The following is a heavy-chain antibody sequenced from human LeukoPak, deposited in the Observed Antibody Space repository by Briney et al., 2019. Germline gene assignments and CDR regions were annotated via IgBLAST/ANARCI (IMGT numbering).Heavy chain of an antibody. V-gene: IGHV3-48*01. D-gene: IGHD1-26*01. Sequence: GGSLRLSCEASGFIFSNYNFNWVRQAPGKGPEWISYIGTDTTTTYYADSFKGRFAISRDNAKNSLYLYIHSLTGEETAVYYCARDRSGSYCTDFWGRGTLVPVS. CDR1: GFIFSNYN. CDR2: IGTDTTTT. J-gene: IGHJ4*02. CDR3: ARDRSGSYCTDF.